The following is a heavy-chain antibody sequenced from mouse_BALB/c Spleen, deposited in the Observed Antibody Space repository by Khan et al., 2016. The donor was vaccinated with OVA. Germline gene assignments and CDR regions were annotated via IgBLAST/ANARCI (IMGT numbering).Heavy chain of an antibody. D-gene: IGHD1-1*01. CDR2: ISSGADYT. J-gene: IGHJ3*01. CDR1: GFTFSSYS. CDR3: ASHLAGSFAY. Sequence: EVELVESGGDLVKPGGSLKLSCAASGFTFSSYSMSWVRQTPDKRLEWVATISSGADYTYYPDSVKGRFTISRDNAKNTLYLQMSRLKSEDTAMYYCASHLAGSFAYWGQGTLVTVSA. V-gene: IGHV5-6*01.